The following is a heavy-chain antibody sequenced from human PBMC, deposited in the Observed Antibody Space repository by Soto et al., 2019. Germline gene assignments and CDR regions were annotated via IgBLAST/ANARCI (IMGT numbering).Heavy chain of an antibody. V-gene: IGHV3-7*04. CDR3: ARDQYCSGGSCYFSGFDY. CDR2: IKQDGSEK. Sequence: GGSLRLSCAASGCTFSSYWMSWVRQAPGKGLEWVANIKQDGSEKYYVDSVKGRFTISRDNAKNSLYLQMNSLRAEDTAVYYCARDQYCSGGSCYFSGFDYWGQGTLVTVSS. D-gene: IGHD2-15*01. J-gene: IGHJ4*02. CDR1: GCTFSSYW.